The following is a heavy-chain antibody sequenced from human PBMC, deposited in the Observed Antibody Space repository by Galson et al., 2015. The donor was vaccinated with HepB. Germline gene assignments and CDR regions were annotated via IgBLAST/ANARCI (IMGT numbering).Heavy chain of an antibody. V-gene: IGHV1-18*04. CDR2: ISAYNGNT. D-gene: IGHD2-2*01. J-gene: IGHJ4*02. CDR1: GYTFTNYA. CDR3: ARVPPYGVVPEDY. Sequence: SVKVSCKASGYTFTNYAINWVRQAPGQGLEWMGWISAYNGNTNYAQKLQGRVTMTTDTSTSTAYMELRRLRSDDTAVYYCARVPPYGVVPEDYWGQGTLVTVSS.